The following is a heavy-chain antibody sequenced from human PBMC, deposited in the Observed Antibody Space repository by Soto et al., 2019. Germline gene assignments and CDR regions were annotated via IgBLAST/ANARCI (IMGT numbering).Heavy chain of an antibody. CDR3: ATRPPQIVVTLLPFPS. J-gene: IGHJ5*02. CDR1: GGSFSGYY. D-gene: IGHD2-15*01. CDR2: VYHSGST. Sequence: SETLSLTCAVYGGSFSGYYWSWIRQPPGKGLEWIGEVYHSGSTRYNPSLKGRVTISVDKPNNQFSLKLTSMTGADTAVYYCATRPPQIVVTLLPFPSWGQGTPVTVSS. V-gene: IGHV4-34*01.